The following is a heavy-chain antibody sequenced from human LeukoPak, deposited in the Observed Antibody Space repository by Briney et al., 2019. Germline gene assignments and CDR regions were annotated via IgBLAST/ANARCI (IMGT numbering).Heavy chain of an antibody. D-gene: IGHD2-2*01. CDR3: ARVPYCSSTSCYAIFDY. CDR2: IRKDGSEK. V-gene: IGHV3-7*03. Sequence: GGSLRLSCAASGFTFSNYWMNWVRQAPGNALEWVAYIRKDGSEKYYVDSVKGRFTISRDNAENSLYLQMNSLRAEDTAVYYCARVPYCSSTSCYAIFDYWGQGTPVTVPS. J-gene: IGHJ4*02. CDR1: GFTFSNYW.